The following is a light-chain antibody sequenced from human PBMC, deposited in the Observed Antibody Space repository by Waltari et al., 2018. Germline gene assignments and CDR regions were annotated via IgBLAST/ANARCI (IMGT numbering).Light chain of an antibody. J-gene: IGLJ3*02. CDR3: CSYAGYYTIWV. Sequence: QSALTQPRSVSGSPGQSVTISCTGTSSYVGGYNFVSWYQQHPGKVPKLVIYDVTKRPSGVPDRFSGSKSGNTASLTISGLQAEDEADYYCCSYAGYYTIWVFGGGTKLTVL. CDR1: SSYVGGYNF. CDR2: DVT. V-gene: IGLV2-11*01.